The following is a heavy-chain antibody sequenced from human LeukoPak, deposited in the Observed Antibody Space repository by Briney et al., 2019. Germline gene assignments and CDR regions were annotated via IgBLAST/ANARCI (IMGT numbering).Heavy chain of an antibody. CDR1: GFKFSDHY. CDR3: AKGPPRRLRPYYFDY. J-gene: IGHJ4*02. D-gene: IGHD4-17*01. V-gene: IGHV3-23*01. CDR2: ISGSGGST. Sequence: PGGSLRLSCAASGFKFSDHYIDWVRQAPGKGLEWVSAISGSGGSTYYADSVKGRFTISRDNSKNTLYLQMNSLRAEDTAVYYCAKGPPRRLRPYYFDYWGQGTLVTVSS.